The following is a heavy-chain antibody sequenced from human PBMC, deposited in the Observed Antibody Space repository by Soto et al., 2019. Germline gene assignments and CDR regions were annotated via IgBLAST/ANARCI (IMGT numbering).Heavy chain of an antibody. D-gene: IGHD2-8*01. CDR1: GGSISSYY. CDR3: ARHSGFNGGRDAFDI. V-gene: IGHV4-59*08. J-gene: IGHJ3*02. Sequence: QVQLQESGPGLVKPSETLSLTCTVSGGSISSYYWSWIRQPPGKGLEWIGYIYYSGSTNYNPSLKSRVTISVDTSKNQFSLKLSSVTAADTAVYYGARHSGFNGGRDAFDICGQGTMVTVSS. CDR2: IYYSGST.